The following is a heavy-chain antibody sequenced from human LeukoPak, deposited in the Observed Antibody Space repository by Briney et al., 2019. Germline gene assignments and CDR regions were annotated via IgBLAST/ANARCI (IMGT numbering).Heavy chain of an antibody. CDR2: ISYDGSNK. CDR1: GFTLSSYG. J-gene: IGHJ4*02. D-gene: IGHD3-9*01. V-gene: IGHV3-30*18. CDR3: AKDLDILTGYLVDY. Sequence: GGSLRLSCAASGFTLSSYGMHWVRQAPGKGLEWVAVISYDGSNKYYADSVKGRFTISRDNSKNTLYLQMNSLRAEDTAVYYCAKDLDILTGYLVDYWGQGTLVTVSS.